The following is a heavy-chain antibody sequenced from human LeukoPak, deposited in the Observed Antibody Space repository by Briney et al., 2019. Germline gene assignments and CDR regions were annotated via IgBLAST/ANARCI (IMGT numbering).Heavy chain of an antibody. CDR1: GGSISSYY. Sequence: SETLSLTCTVSGGSISSYYWSWIRQPAGKGLEWIGRIYTSGSTNYNPSLKSRVTTSVDTPKNQFSLKLSSVTAADTAVYYCARDKHGSGSFDYWGQGTLVTVSS. J-gene: IGHJ4*02. D-gene: IGHD3-10*01. CDR3: ARDKHGSGSFDY. CDR2: IYTSGST. V-gene: IGHV4-4*07.